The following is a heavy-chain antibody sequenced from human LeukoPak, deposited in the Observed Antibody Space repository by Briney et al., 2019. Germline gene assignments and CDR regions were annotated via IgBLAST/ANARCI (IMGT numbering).Heavy chain of an antibody. CDR1: GGSISSYY. CDR3: AREHGFTSSWYADY. D-gene: IGHD6-13*01. V-gene: IGHV4-59*01. Sequence: SETLSLTCTVSGGSISSYYWSWIRQPPGKGLEWIGYFYYSGSTNYNPSLKSRVTISLDTSKNQFSLELSSVTAADTAVYYCAREHGFTSSWYADYWGQGRLVTVSS. CDR2: FYYSGST. J-gene: IGHJ4*02.